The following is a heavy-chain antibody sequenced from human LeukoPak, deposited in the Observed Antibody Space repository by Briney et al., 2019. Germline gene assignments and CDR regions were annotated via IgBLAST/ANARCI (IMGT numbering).Heavy chain of an antibody. CDR2: INPNSGGT. CDR3: ARSSYYYGSGNY. J-gene: IGHJ4*02. Sequence: ASVKVSCKASGYTFTGYYMHWVRQAPGQGLGWMGWINPNSGGTNYAQKFQGRVTMTRDTSISTAYMELSRLRSDDTAVYYCARSSYYYGSGNYWGQGTLVTVSS. V-gene: IGHV1-2*02. D-gene: IGHD3-10*01. CDR1: GYTFTGYY.